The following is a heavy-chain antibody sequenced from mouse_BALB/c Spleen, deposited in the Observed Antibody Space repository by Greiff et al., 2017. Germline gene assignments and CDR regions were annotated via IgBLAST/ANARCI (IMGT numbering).Heavy chain of an antibody. J-gene: IGHJ3*01. V-gene: IGHV5-9-4*01. CDR3: ARVGDYDAFAY. D-gene: IGHD2-4*01. CDR1: GFTFSSYA. Sequence: EVQGVESGGGLVKPGGSLKLSCAASGFTFSSYAMSWVRQSPEKRLEWVAEISSGGSYTYYPDTVTGRFTISRDNAKNTLYLEMSSLRSEDTAMYYCARVGDYDAFAYWGQGTLVTVSA. CDR2: ISSGGSYT.